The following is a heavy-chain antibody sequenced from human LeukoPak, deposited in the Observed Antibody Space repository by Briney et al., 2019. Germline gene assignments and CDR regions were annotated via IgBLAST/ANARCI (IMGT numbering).Heavy chain of an antibody. CDR1: GGSISSYY. D-gene: IGHD3-22*01. CDR2: IYYSGAT. J-gene: IGHJ4*02. V-gene: IGHV4-59*01. CDR3: ARSFTTSGYYWAY. Sequence: PSETLSLTCTVSGGSISSYYWSWIRQPPGKGLEWIGYIYYSGATNYEPSLKSRVTISVDTSKNQFSLKLSSVTAADTAFYYCARSFTTSGYYWAYWGQGTLVAVSS.